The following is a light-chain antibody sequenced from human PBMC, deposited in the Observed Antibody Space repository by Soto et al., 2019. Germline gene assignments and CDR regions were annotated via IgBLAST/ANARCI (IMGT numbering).Light chain of an antibody. CDR2: DVS. CDR3: CSYAGNSLWV. J-gene: IGLJ3*02. V-gene: IGLV2-11*01. CDR1: SSDAGGYND. Sequence: QSALTQPRSVSGSPGQSVTISCTGSSSDAGGYNDVCWYQQHPGKAPKLMIYDVSKWPSGVPDRFSGTKSGNTASLTIFVLHDEEEADYYRCSYAGNSLWVFGGGTKLTVL.